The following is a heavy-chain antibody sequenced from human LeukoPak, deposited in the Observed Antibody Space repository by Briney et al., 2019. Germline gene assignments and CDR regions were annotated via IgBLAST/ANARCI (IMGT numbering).Heavy chain of an antibody. CDR3: ARTSVAGTI. V-gene: IGHV3-64*01. CDR2: ISSNGGST. CDR1: GFTFSSYA. D-gene: IGHD6-19*01. Sequence: PGGSLRLSCAASGFTFSSYAMHWVRQAPGKGLEYVSAISSNGGSTYYANSVKGRFTISRDNSKNTLYLQMGSLRAEDVAVYYCARTSVAGTIWGQGTLVTVSS. J-gene: IGHJ4*02.